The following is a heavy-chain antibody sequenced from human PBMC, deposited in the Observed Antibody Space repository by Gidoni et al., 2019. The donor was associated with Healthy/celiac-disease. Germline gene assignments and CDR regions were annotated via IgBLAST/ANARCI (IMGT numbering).Heavy chain of an antibody. CDR1: GGSISSGSYY. D-gene: IGHD6-6*01. V-gene: IGHV4-61*02. J-gene: IGHJ6*02. Sequence: QVQLQESGPGLVKPSQTLSLTCTVSGGSISSGSYYWSWIRQPDGKGLEWIGRIYTSGSTNYNPSLKSRVTISVDTSKNQFSLKLSSVTAADTAVYYCARDREYSSSSAPYYYYYGMDVWGQGTTVTVSS. CDR3: ARDREYSSSSAPYYYYYGMDV. CDR2: IYTSGST.